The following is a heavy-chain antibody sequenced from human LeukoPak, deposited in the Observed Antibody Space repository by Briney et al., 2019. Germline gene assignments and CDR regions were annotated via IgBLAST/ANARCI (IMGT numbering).Heavy chain of an antibody. D-gene: IGHD2-2*01. CDR3: ARGQYCSSTSCYDIDDY. V-gene: IGHV1-2*02. J-gene: IGHJ4*02. Sequence: ASVKVSCKASGYTFTGYYMHWVRQAPGQGLEWMGWINPNSGGTNYAQKFQGRVTMTRDTSISTAYMELSRLRSDDTAVYYCARGQYCSSTSCYDIDDYWGQGTLVTVSS. CDR1: GYTFTGYY. CDR2: INPNSGGT.